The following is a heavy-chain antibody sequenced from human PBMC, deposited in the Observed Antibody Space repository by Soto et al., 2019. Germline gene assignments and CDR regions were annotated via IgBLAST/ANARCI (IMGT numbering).Heavy chain of an antibody. D-gene: IGHD3-16*01. Sequence: SETLSLTCTFSVVSISSRDSYWGWIRQPPGKGLEWIGSFHYSGSTYYNPSLKSRVTISVDTSKNQLSLRVTSVTAADTAVYYCARGFGPSHFHYWGQGTLVSVSS. V-gene: IGHV4-39*01. CDR3: ARGFGPSHFHY. CDR2: FHYSGST. J-gene: IGHJ4*02. CDR1: VVSISSRDSY.